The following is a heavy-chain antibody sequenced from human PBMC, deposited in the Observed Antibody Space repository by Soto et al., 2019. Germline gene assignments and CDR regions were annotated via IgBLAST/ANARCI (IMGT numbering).Heavy chain of an antibody. CDR1: YGSSSSTD. CDR2: VYFSGTT. CDR3: ARGWDGDSASFDNGMDV. V-gene: IGHV4-4*07. Sequence: SETPSLTCTVSYGSSSSTDCSWILQTPGTGLEWIGRVYFSGTTNYSPCIKGRITMSVATSQNLSSLVLTSVPAADTAVYYCARGWDGDSASFDNGMDVWGRVSTVAVS. D-gene: IGHD4-17*01. J-gene: IGHJ6*01.